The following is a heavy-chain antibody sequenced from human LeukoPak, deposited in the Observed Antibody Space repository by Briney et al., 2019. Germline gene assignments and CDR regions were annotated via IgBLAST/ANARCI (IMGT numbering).Heavy chain of an antibody. J-gene: IGHJ4*02. D-gene: IGHD1-7*01. Sequence: ASETLSLTCTVSGGSISHYYWSWIRQPPGKGLEWIGYINYSGSTDYNPSLKSRVTISVDTSKYQFSLKLSSVTAADTAFYYCARQEGGTTYDYWGQGTLVTVSS. CDR1: GGSISHYY. CDR2: INYSGST. CDR3: ARQEGGTTYDY. V-gene: IGHV4-59*08.